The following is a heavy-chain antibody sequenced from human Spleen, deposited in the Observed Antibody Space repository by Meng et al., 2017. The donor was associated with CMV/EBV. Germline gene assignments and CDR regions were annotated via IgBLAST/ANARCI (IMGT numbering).Heavy chain of an antibody. Sequence: GESLKISCAASGFIFSSYGMHWVRQAPGKGREWVALIRYDGKNKYYADSVKGRFTISRDNSKNTLYLQMNSVRSEDTAVYYCGKDRVRISGITERSYGMDVWGQGTTVTVSS. CDR1: GFIFSSYG. CDR2: IRYDGKNK. D-gene: IGHD1-7*01. J-gene: IGHJ6*02. CDR3: GKDRVRISGITERSYGMDV. V-gene: IGHV3-30*02.